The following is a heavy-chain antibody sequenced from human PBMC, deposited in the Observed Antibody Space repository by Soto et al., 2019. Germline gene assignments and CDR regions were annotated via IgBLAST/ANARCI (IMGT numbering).Heavy chain of an antibody. CDR2: IQQDGSEK. Sequence: ASLRLSCAVSGFTLSRSRMCWVRQAPGRGLEWVANIQQDGSEKYYVDSVKGRFTMSKDNVKNSLYLQMNSLGAEDTAVYYCARVRYGGYSYYFDYWGQGALVTVSS. CDR1: GFTLSRSR. CDR3: ARVRYGGYSYYFDY. J-gene: IGHJ4*02. D-gene: IGHD4-17*01. V-gene: IGHV3-7*03.